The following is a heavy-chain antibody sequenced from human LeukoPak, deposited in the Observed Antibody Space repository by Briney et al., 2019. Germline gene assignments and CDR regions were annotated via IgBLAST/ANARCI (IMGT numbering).Heavy chain of an antibody. D-gene: IGHD3-22*01. J-gene: IGHJ4*02. CDR3: ARDSYYDSSGYYLYYFDY. V-gene: IGHV4-61*02. CDR1: GGSISSSSYY. CDR2: IYTSGST. Sequence: SETLSLTCTVSGGSISSSSYYWGWIRQPAGKGLEWIGRIYTSGSTNYNPSLKSRVTISVDTSKNQFSLKLSSVTAADTAVYYCARDSYYDSSGYYLYYFDYWGQGTLVTVSS.